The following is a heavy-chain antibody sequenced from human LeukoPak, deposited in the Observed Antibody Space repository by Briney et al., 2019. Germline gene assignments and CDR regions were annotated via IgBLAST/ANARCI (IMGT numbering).Heavy chain of an antibody. CDR1: GFTFSTYW. D-gene: IGHD3-22*01. Sequence: TGGSLRLSCAASGFTFSTYWMHWVRQAPGKGLVWVSRIKSDGSTNYADCVKGRFTISRDNAKNTVSLQMNSLRPEDTGVYYCARAPSEIGGYYPEYFRHWGQGTLVTVSS. CDR3: ARAPSEIGGYYPEYFRH. CDR2: IKSDGST. J-gene: IGHJ1*01. V-gene: IGHV3-74*01.